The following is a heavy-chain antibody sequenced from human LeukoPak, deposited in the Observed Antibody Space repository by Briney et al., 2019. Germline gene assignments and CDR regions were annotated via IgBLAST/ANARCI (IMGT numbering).Heavy chain of an antibody. CDR1: GGTFSSYG. D-gene: IGHD1-26*01. CDR2: ISAYNGNT. CDR3: ARDSYVGAPDSDFDY. J-gene: IGHJ4*02. V-gene: IGHV1-18*01. Sequence: ASVKVSCKASGGTFSSYGISWVRQAPGQGLEWMGWISAYNGNTNYAQKLQGRVTMTTDTSTSTACMELRSLRSDDTAVYYCARDSYVGAPDSDFDYWGQGTLVTVSS.